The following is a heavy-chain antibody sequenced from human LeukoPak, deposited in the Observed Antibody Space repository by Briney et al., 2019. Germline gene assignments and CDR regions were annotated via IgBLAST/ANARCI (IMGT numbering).Heavy chain of an antibody. CDR1: GFTFSSYW. Sequence: GGSLRLSCAASGFTFSSYWMSWVRQAPGKGLEWVANIKQDGSEKYYVDSVKGRFTISRDNAKNSLYPQMNSLRAEDTAVYYCARVMITFGGVIVLFDYWGQGTLVTVSS. J-gene: IGHJ4*02. CDR2: IKQDGSEK. CDR3: ARVMITFGGVIVLFDY. D-gene: IGHD3-16*02. V-gene: IGHV3-7*01.